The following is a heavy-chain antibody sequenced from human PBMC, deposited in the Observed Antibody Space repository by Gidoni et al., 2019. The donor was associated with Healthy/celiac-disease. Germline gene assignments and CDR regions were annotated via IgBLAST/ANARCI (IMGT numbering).Heavy chain of an antibody. CDR1: GGSISSSSYY. V-gene: IGHV4-39*01. D-gene: IGHD2-2*01. J-gene: IGHJ4*02. Sequence: QLQLQESGPGLVKPSETLSLTCTVSGGSISSSSYYWGWIRQPPGKGLEWIGSIYYSGSTYYNPSLKSRVTISVDTSKNQFSLKLSSVTAADTAVYYCARLIPWGVPAAIDYWGQGTLVTVSS. CDR2: IYYSGST. CDR3: ARLIPWGVPAAIDY.